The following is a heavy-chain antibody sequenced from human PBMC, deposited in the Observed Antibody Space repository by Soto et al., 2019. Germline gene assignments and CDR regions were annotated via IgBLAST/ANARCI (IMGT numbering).Heavy chain of an antibody. Sequence: QVQLVQSGAEVKKPGSSVKVSCKASGGTFSTYGFSWVRQAPGQGLEWMGGIIPLFGTANYAQKFQGRVTMTRNTSISTAYMELSSLRSEDTAVYYCARSTNDYGDRHWGQGTLVTVSS. CDR1: GGTFSTYG. J-gene: IGHJ4*02. CDR2: IIPLFGTA. D-gene: IGHD4-17*01. V-gene: IGHV1-69*05. CDR3: ARSTNDYGDRH.